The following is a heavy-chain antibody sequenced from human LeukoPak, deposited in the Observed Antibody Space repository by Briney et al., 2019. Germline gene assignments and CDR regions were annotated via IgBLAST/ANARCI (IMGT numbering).Heavy chain of an antibody. D-gene: IGHD5-12*01. CDR2: IYYSGST. Sequence: PSETLSLTCTVSGGSISSSSYYWGWIRQPPGKGLEWIGSIYYSGSTYYNPSLKSRVTISVDTSKNQFSQKLSSVTAADTAVYYCARHVRSGGYVAFFDYWGQGTLVTVSS. CDR3: ARHVRSGGYVAFFDY. CDR1: GGSISSSSYY. V-gene: IGHV4-39*01. J-gene: IGHJ4*02.